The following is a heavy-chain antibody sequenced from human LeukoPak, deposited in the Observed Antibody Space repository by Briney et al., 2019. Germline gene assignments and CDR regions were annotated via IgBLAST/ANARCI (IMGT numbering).Heavy chain of an antibody. Sequence: PGGSLRLSCAASAFSLNAYNMNWVRQAPGKGLEWVSSISYTGTCIYYADSVKGRFTISRDNAKNSLYLQMNSLRAEDTAVYYCARGVPAAMRWGQGTLVTVSS. V-gene: IGHV3-21*01. J-gene: IGHJ4*02. CDR2: ISYTGTCI. CDR1: AFSLNAYN. CDR3: ARGVPAAMR. D-gene: IGHD2-2*01.